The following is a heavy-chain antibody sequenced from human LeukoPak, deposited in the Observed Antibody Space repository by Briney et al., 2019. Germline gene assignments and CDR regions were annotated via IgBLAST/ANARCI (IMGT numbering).Heavy chain of an antibody. CDR3: AAVWFGTHTGDYFDY. V-gene: IGHV3-23*01. Sequence: PGGSLRLSCAASGFTFSSYAMRWVRQAPGKGLEWVSSIGGSSGSTYYADSVKGRFTNSRDNSKNTLYLQMNSLRAEDTAVYYCAAVWFGTHTGDYFDYWGQGTLVTVSS. CDR1: GFTFSSYA. CDR2: IGGSSGST. J-gene: IGHJ4*02. D-gene: IGHD3-10*01.